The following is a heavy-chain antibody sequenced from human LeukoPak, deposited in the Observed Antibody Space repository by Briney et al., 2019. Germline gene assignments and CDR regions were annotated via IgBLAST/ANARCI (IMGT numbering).Heavy chain of an antibody. J-gene: IGHJ4*02. CDR3: VRGGSTVTTISTY. CDR2: INSEGSTT. D-gene: IGHD5-12*01. V-gene: IGHV3-74*01. Sequence: GGSLRLSCAASGFTFRNSWMHWVRQAPGKGLVWVPLINSEGSTTSYADSVKGRFTISRDNAENTLYLQMNSLRADDTAVYYCVRGGSTVTTISTYWGQGTLVTVSS. CDR1: GFTFRNSW.